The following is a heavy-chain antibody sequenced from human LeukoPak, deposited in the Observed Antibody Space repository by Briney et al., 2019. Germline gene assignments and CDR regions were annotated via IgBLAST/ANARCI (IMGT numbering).Heavy chain of an antibody. CDR3: ARVGGSNYYYYGMDV. J-gene: IGHJ6*02. CDR2: IYYSGST. D-gene: IGHD3-10*01. Sequence: SETLSLTCSVSGGSVSSDSYYWSWIRQPPGRGLEWIGDIYYSGSTNYNPSLKSRVTISVDTSKNQFSLKLSSVTAADTAVYYCARVGGSNYYYYGMDVWGQGTTVTVSS. CDR1: GGSVSSDSYY. V-gene: IGHV4-61*01.